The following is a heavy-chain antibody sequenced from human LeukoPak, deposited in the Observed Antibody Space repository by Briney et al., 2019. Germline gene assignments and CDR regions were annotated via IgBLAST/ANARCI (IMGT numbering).Heavy chain of an antibody. Sequence: GGSLRLSCTASGFTFGDYDMSRVRQAPGKGLEWVGFIRSKASGGTTEYAASVKGRLTISGDDSKSIAYLQMNSLKTEDTAVYYCTTTVTTTFDYWGQGTLVTVSS. V-gene: IGHV3-49*04. D-gene: IGHD4-17*01. CDR2: IRSKASGGTT. J-gene: IGHJ4*02. CDR1: GFTFGDYD. CDR3: TTTVTTTFDY.